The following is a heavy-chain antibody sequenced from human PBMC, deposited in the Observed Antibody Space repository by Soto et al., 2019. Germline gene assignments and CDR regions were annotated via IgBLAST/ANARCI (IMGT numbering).Heavy chain of an antibody. CDR3: ARGLRSGGDVFDY. CDR2: TIPIFGTA. D-gene: IGHD2-15*01. V-gene: IGHV1-69*06. CDR1: GGTFSSYA. Sequence: QVQRVQSGAEVKKPGSSVKVSCKASGGTFSSYAISWVRQAPGQGLEWMGGTIPIFGTANYAQKFQGRVTITADKSTSTAYMELSSLRSEATAVYYCARGLRSGGDVFDYWGQGTLVTVSS. J-gene: IGHJ4*02.